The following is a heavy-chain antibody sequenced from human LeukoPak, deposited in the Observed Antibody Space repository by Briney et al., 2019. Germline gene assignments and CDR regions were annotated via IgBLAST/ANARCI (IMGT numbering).Heavy chain of an antibody. V-gene: IGHV4-59*12. D-gene: IGHD6-13*01. Sequence: SETLSLTCTVSGGSISSYYWSWIRQPPGKGLEWIGYIYYSGSTNYNPSLKGRVTISVDTSKNQFSLKLSPVTAADTAVYYCARAIPGIAAAHAFEIWGQGTMVTVSS. CDR3: ARAIPGIAAAHAFEI. J-gene: IGHJ3*02. CDR2: IYYSGST. CDR1: GGSISSYY.